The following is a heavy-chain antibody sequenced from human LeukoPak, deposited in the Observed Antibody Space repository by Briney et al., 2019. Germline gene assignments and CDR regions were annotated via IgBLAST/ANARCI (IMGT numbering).Heavy chain of an antibody. V-gene: IGHV1-69*01. D-gene: IGHD2-2*01. Sequence: SVKVSCKASGGTFRNYPISWVRQAPGQGLEWMGGILPIFRMTNYAEKFQGRVTITADESTTTAYLELNSLRSEDTAVYYCAICSSTWSGDRPDSWGQGSLVTVSS. J-gene: IGHJ4*02. CDR3: AICSSTWSGDRPDS. CDR2: ILPIFRMT. CDR1: GGTFRNYP.